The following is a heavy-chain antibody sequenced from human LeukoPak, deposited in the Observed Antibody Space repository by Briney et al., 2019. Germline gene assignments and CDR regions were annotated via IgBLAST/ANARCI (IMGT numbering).Heavy chain of an antibody. Sequence: ASVKVSCQASGYTFTGYYMHWVRQASGQGLEWMGWINPNSGGPNYAQKLQGRVTMTRDTSISTAYMERRRLRSDDTAVYYCARVQGYCSRTSCYPDTNFDYWGQGTLVTVSS. CDR2: INPNSGGP. J-gene: IGHJ4*02. CDR1: GYTFTGYY. V-gene: IGHV1-2*02. CDR3: ARVQGYCSRTSCYPDTNFDY. D-gene: IGHD2-2*01.